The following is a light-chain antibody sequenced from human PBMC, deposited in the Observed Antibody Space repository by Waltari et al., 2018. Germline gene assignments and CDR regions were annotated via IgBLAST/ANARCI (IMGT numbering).Light chain of an antibody. Sequence: AIQMTQSPSSLSASVGDRVTITCRASLGITNDLGWYQQKPGKAPKLLIYGASNLQSGVPSRFSGSGSGTDFTLTISSLQPEDFATYYCLQDYSYPRTFGQGTKVDIK. CDR2: GAS. V-gene: IGKV1-6*01. CDR3: LQDYSYPRT. CDR1: LGITND. J-gene: IGKJ1*01.